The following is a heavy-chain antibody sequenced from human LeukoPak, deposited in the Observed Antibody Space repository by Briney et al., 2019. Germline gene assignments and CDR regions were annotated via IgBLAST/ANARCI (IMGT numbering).Heavy chain of an antibody. D-gene: IGHD5-18*01. Sequence: PSQTLSLTCTVSGGSISSGGYYWSWIRQHPGKGLEWIGYIYYSGSTYYNPSLKSRVTISVDTSKNQFSLKLSSVTAADTAVYYCARGAKYSWMRGGLNYWGQGTLVTVAS. CDR3: ARGAKYSWMRGGLNY. CDR2: IYYSGST. CDR1: GGSISSGGYY. J-gene: IGHJ4*02. V-gene: IGHV4-31*03.